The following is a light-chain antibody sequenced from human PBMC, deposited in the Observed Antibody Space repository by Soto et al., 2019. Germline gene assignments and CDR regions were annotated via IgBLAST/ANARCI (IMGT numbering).Light chain of an antibody. V-gene: IGLV1-51*01. CDR3: GTWDSSLSAVV. Sequence: QSVLTQPPSVSAAPGQKVTISFSGSSSNIGNNYVSWYQQLPGTAPKLLIYDNNKRPSGIPDQFSGSKSGTSATLGITGLQTGDEADYYCGTWDSSLSAVVFGGGTKLTVL. J-gene: IGLJ2*01. CDR1: SSNIGNNY. CDR2: DNN.